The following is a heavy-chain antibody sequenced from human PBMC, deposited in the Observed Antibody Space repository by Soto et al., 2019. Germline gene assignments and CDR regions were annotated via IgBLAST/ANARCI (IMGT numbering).Heavy chain of an antibody. J-gene: IGHJ4*02. CDR2: INPSGST. V-gene: IGHV4-34*01. CDR1: GASLSTYY. CDR3: ARGEAYSNYPAR. D-gene: IGHD4-4*01. Sequence: SETLSLTCAVYGASLSTYYWSWVRQPPGKGLEWLGEINPSGSTNYNSPLKSRVTISRDTSKSQFSLKLSSVSAADTAVYYCARGEAYSNYPARWGQGTLVTVSS.